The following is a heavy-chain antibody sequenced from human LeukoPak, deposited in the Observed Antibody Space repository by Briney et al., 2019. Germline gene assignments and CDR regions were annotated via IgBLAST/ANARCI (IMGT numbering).Heavy chain of an antibody. J-gene: IGHJ6*02. V-gene: IGHV1-8*02. CDR3: ARAVGGGSSGWYFYYYYGMDV. CDR1: GGTFSSYA. Sequence: ASVTVSCTASGGTFSSYAISWVRQAPGQGLEWMGWMNPNSGNTGYAQKFQGRVTMTRNTSISIAYMELSSLRSEDTAVYYCARAVGGGSSGWYFYYYYGMDVWGQGTTVTVSS. CDR2: MNPNSGNT. D-gene: IGHD6-19*01.